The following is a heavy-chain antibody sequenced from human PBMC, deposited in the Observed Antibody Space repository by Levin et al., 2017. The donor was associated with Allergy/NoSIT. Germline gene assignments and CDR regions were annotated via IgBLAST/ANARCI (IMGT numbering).Heavy chain of an antibody. CDR2: IIPIFGTA. D-gene: IGHD4-23*01. V-gene: IGHV1-69*13. J-gene: IGHJ6*02. CDR1: GGTFSSYA. Sequence: ASVKVSCKASGGTFSSYAISWVRQAPGQGLEWMGGIIPIFGTANYAQKFQGRVTITADESTSTAYMELSSLRSEDTAVYYCAIASLYGGNTQRTYYYYGMDVWGQGTTVTVSS. CDR3: AIASLYGGNTQRTYYYYGMDV.